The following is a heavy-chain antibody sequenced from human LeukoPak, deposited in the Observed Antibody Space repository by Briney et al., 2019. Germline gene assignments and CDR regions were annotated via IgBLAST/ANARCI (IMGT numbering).Heavy chain of an antibody. CDR3: VKDGHNVVVPVYLDY. J-gene: IGHJ4*02. D-gene: IGHD2-2*01. CDR2: ISSNGGST. Sequence: SGGSLRLSCSASRFTVSSYAIHWVRQAPGKGLEYVSAISSNGGSTYYADSVKGRFTISRDNSKNTLYLQMSSLRAEDTAVYYCVKDGHNVVVPVYLDYWGQGTLVTVSS. V-gene: IGHV3-64D*06. CDR1: RFTVSSYA.